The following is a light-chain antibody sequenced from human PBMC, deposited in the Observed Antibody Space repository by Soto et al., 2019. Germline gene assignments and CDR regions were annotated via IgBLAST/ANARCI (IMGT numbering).Light chain of an antibody. V-gene: IGKV1-39*01. J-gene: IGKJ5*01. CDR3: QQSYSTPIT. CDR2: GAA. Sequence: DIQMTQSPSTLSASVGDRVTITCRASQSISSWLAWYHQKPGKAPKLLIYGAASLQSGVPSRFSGSGSGTDFTLTISSLQPEDFATYYCQQSYSTPITFGQGTRLE. CDR1: QSISSW.